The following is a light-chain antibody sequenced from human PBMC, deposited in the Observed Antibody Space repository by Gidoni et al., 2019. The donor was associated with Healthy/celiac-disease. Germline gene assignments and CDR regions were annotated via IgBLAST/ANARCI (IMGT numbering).Light chain of an antibody. CDR1: QSVSSY. Sequence: EIVLTQSPATLSLSPGERATLSCRASQSVSSYLAWYQQKPGQAPRLLIYDASNRATGIPARFSGSGSGTDFTLTISSLEPEDFAVYYCQQRGNWPGTFGQGTKLEIK. J-gene: IGKJ2*01. V-gene: IGKV3-11*01. CDR3: QQRGNWPGT. CDR2: DAS.